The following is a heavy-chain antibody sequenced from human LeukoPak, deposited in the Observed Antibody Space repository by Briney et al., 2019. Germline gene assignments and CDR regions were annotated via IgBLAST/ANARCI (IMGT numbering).Heavy chain of an antibody. CDR3: ARVVVYGDYPSWFDP. CDR1: GGSISSYY. J-gene: IGHJ5*02. D-gene: IGHD4-17*01. V-gene: IGHV4-59*01. CDR2: IYYSGST. Sequence: NPSETLSLTCTVSGGSISSYYWSWIRQPPGKGLEWIGYIYYSGSTNYNPSLKSRVTISVDTSKNQFSLKLSSVTAADTAVYYCARVVVYGDYPSWFDPWGQGTLVTVSS.